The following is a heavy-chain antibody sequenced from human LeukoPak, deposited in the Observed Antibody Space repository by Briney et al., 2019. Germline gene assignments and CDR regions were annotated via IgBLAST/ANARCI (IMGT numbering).Heavy chain of an antibody. V-gene: IGHV1-24*01. D-gene: IGHD3-10*01. Sequence: ASVKVSCKVSGYTLTELSMHWVRQAPGKGLEWMGGFDPEDGETIYAQKFQGRVTMTEDTSTSTAYMELRSLRSDDTAVYYCGRDKRSWFGELDWFDPWGQGTLVTVSS. CDR3: GRDKRSWFGELDWFDP. CDR2: FDPEDGET. CDR1: GYTLTELS. J-gene: IGHJ5*02.